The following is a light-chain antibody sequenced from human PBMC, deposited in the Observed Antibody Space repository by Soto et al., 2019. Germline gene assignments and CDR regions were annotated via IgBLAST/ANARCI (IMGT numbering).Light chain of an antibody. CDR1: QSFSSKY. CDR3: QQYGSSRT. CDR2: GTS. J-gene: IGKJ1*01. V-gene: IGKV3-20*01. Sequence: EIVLTQSPGTLSLSPGERATLSCRASQSFSSKYLAWYQQKPGQAPRLLIYGTSSRATGIPDRFSGSGSGTDFTLTIIRLEPEDVAVYYCQQYGSSRTFGQGTKVEIK.